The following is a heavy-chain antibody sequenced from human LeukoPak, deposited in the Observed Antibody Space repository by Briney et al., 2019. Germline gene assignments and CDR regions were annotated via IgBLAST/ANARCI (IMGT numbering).Heavy chain of an antibody. CDR2: IYYSGST. CDR3: ARDSRVYSNFRRGYYYYMDV. CDR1: GGSISSYY. V-gene: IGHV4-59*12. Sequence: PSETLSLTCTVSGGSISSYYWSWIRQPPGKGLEWIGYIYYSGSTNYNPSLKSRVTISVDTSKNQFSPKLSSVTAADTAVYYCARDSRVYSNFRRGYYYYMDVWGKGTTVTVSS. J-gene: IGHJ6*03. D-gene: IGHD4-11*01.